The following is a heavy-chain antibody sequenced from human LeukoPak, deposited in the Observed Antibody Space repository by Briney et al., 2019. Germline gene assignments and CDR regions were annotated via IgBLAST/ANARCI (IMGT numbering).Heavy chain of an antibody. Sequence: ASVKVSCKASGYTFTSYDINWVRQATGQGLEWMGWMNPNSGNTGYAQKFQGRVTMTRNTSISTAYMELSSLRSEDTAVYYCASRYCSSTSCYHNWFDPWGQGTLVTVSS. CDR2: MNPNSGNT. V-gene: IGHV1-8*01. D-gene: IGHD2-2*01. CDR3: ASRYCSSTSCYHNWFDP. J-gene: IGHJ5*02. CDR1: GYTFTSYD.